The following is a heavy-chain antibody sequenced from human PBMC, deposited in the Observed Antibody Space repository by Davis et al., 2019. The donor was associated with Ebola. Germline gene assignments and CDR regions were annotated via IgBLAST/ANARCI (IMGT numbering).Heavy chain of an antibody. CDR1: GGSIISGTYY. V-gene: IGHV4-30-4*02. D-gene: IGHD3-22*01. Sequence: PSETLSLTCTVSGGSIISGTYYWSWIRQPPGKGLEWIGYIYYSGSTYYNPSLKSRVTISVDTSKNQFSLKLSSVTAADTAVYYCARERAPYYYDSSGYNYMDVWGKGTTVTVSS. J-gene: IGHJ6*03. CDR2: IYYSGST. CDR3: ARERAPYYYDSSGYNYMDV.